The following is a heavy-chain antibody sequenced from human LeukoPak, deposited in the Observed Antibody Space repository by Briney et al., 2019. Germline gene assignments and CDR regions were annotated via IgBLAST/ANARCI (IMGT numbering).Heavy chain of an antibody. D-gene: IGHD3-10*01. Sequence: PSETLSLTCTVSGGSISSYYWSWIRQPPGKGLEWIGYIYYSGSTNYNPSLKSRVTISVDTSKNQFSLKLSSVTAADTAVYYCATLRLGSGSLDYWGQGTLVTVSS. CDR2: IYYSGST. J-gene: IGHJ4*02. CDR1: GGSISSYY. CDR3: ATLRLGSGSLDY. V-gene: IGHV4-59*01.